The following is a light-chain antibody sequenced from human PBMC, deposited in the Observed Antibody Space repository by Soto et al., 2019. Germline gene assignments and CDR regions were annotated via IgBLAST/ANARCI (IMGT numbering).Light chain of an antibody. CDR2: DVS. CDR3: SSYTSSSTLV. Sequence: WVVVTSFYTRTNSDVGGYNYVSWYQQHPGKAPKLMIYDVSNRPSGVSNRFSGSKSGNTASLTISGLQAEDEADYYCSSYTSSSTLVFGTGTKVTVL. V-gene: IGLV2-14*04. J-gene: IGLJ1*01. CDR1: NSDVGGYNY.